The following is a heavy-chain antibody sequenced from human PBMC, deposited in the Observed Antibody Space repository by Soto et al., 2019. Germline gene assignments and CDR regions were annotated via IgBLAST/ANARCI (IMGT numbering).Heavy chain of an antibody. CDR3: ARDYGTGSYGWGGGLDY. D-gene: IGHD5-18*01. J-gene: IGHJ4*02. CDR1: GYTFTSYY. CDR2: INPSGGST. Sequence: GASVKVSCKASGYTFTSYYMYWVRQAPGQGLEWMGIINPSGGSTSYAQKFQGRVTMTRDTSTSTVYMELSSLRSEDTAVYYCARDYGTGSYGWGGGLDYWGQGTLVTVSS. V-gene: IGHV1-46*01.